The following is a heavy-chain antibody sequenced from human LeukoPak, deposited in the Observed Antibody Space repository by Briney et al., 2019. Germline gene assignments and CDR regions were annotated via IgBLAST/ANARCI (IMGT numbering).Heavy chain of an antibody. D-gene: IGHD2-21*02. CDR2: ISYDGSNK. J-gene: IGHJ4*02. CDR1: GFTFSSYG. Sequence: PGRSLRLSCAASGFTFSSYGMPWVRQAPGKGLEWVAVISYDGSNKYYADSVKGRFTISRDNSKNTLYLQMNSLRAEDTAVYYCAKDPHIVVVTAPEYWGQGTLVTVSS. CDR3: AKDPHIVVVTAPEY. V-gene: IGHV3-30*18.